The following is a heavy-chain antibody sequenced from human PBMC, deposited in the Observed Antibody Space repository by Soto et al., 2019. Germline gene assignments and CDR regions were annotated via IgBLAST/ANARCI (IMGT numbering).Heavy chain of an antibody. J-gene: IGHJ4*02. CDR1: GFTVSSNY. V-gene: IGHV3-53*01. Sequence: GGSLRLSCAASGFTVSSNYMSWVRQAPGKGLEWVSVIYSGGSTYYADSVKGRFTISRDNSKNTLYLQMNSLRAEDTAVYYCARAQHSSSWYLDYWGQGTLVTVSS. D-gene: IGHD6-13*01. CDR2: IYSGGST. CDR3: ARAQHSSSWYLDY.